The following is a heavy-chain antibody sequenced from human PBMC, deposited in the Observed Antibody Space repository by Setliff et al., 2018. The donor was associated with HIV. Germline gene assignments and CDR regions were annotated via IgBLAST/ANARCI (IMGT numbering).Heavy chain of an antibody. CDR3: ARGGTSSNWFGP. J-gene: IGHJ5*02. CDR2: IYNSVTT. CDR1: GASVSNGDYY. V-gene: IGHV4-61*08. D-gene: IGHD2-2*01. Sequence: SETLSLTCTVSGASVSNGDYYWSWIRQTPGKGLEWIGYIYNSVTTNYNPSLKSRVTISLDTSKNQFSLRLTSVTAADTAVYYCARGGTSSNWFGPWGQGTLVTVSS.